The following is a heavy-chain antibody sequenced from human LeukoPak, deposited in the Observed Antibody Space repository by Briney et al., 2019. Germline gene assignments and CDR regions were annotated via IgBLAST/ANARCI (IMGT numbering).Heavy chain of an antibody. CDR2: IYYSGST. CDR3: ARGSSPPYSSSWYAFDY. J-gene: IGHJ4*02. D-gene: IGHD6-13*01. V-gene: IGHV4-61*01. Sequence: SETLSLTCTVSGGSVSSGSYYWSWIRQPPGKGLEWIGYIYYSGSTNYNPSLKSRVTISVDTSKNQFSPKLSSVTAADTAVYYCARGSSPPYSSSWYAFDYWGQGTLVTVSS. CDR1: GGSVSSGSYY.